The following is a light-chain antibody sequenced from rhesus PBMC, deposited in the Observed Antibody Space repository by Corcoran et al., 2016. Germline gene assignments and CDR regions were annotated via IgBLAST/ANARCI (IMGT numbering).Light chain of an antibody. CDR2: KAS. Sequence: DIQMTQSPSSLSASVGDRVTITCWASENIKKYLSWYQQRPGKAPKPLIYKASPLKSGVPSRVSGSGSGTDYTLTLSSLQPEDFATYYCQHAYGYPLTFGGGTKVDLK. J-gene: IGKJ4*01. CDR3: QHAYGYPLT. CDR1: ENIKKY. V-gene: IGKV1-74*01.